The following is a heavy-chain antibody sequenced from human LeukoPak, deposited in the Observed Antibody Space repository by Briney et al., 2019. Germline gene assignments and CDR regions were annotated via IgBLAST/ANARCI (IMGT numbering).Heavy chain of an antibody. CDR1: GFTFDDYG. V-gene: IGHV3-20*04. Sequence: GGSLRLSCAASGFTFDDYGMSWVRQAPGKGLEWVSGINWNGGSTGYADSVKGRFTISRDNAKNSLYLQMNSLRAEDTALYYCARAALGIGGDSAFLERYYYYYMDVWGKGTTVTVSS. J-gene: IGHJ6*03. D-gene: IGHD3-16*01. CDR3: ARAALGIGGDSAFLERYYYYYMDV. CDR2: INWNGGST.